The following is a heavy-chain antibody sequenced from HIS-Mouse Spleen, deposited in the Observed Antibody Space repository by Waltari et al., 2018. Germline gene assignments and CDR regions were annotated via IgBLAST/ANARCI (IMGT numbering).Heavy chain of an antibody. V-gene: IGHV4-30-4*01. J-gene: IGHJ2*01. Sequence: QVQLQESGPGLVKPSQTLSLTCTVSGGSISSGDYYRSWIRQPPGKGLEWIGYIYYSGSTYYNPSLKSRVTISVDTSKNQFSLKLSSVTAADTAVYYCARECQNWGEDWYFDLWGRGTLVTVSS. CDR2: IYYSGST. D-gene: IGHD7-27*01. CDR1: GGSISSGDYY. CDR3: ARECQNWGEDWYFDL.